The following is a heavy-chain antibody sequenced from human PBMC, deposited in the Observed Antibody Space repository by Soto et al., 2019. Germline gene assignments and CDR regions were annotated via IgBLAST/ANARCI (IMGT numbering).Heavy chain of an antibody. CDR2: INPNSGGT. CDR1: GYTFTGYY. V-gene: IGHV1-2*04. Sequence: ASVKVSCKASGYTFTGYYMHWVRQAPGQGLEWMGWINPNSGGTNYAQKFQGWVTMTRDTSISTAYMELSRLRSDDTAVYYCARGGGSYDLPHDAFDIWGQGTMVTVSS. CDR3: ARGGGSYDLPHDAFDI. D-gene: IGHD1-26*01. J-gene: IGHJ3*02.